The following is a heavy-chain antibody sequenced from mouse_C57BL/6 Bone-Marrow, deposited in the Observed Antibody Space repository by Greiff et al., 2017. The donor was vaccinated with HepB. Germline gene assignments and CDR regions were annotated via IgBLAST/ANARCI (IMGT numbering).Heavy chain of an antibody. J-gene: IGHJ2*01. V-gene: IGHV1-76*01. CDR1: GYTFTDYY. CDR3: ARDYGSSL. CDR2: IYPGSGNT. D-gene: IGHD1-1*01. Sequence: QVQLQQSGAELVRPGASVKLSCKASGYTFTDYYINWVKQRPGQGLEWIARIYPGSGNTYYNEKFKGKATLTAEKSSSTAYMQLSSLTSEDSAVYFCARDYGSSLWGQGTTLTVSS.